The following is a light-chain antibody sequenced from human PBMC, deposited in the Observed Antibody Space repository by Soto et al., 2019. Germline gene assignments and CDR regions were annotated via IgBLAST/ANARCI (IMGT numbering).Light chain of an antibody. CDR1: SSDVGVYNY. CDR2: EVS. J-gene: IGLJ2*01. V-gene: IGLV2-8*01. CDR3: ISYAGSKNLV. Sequence: QSALTQPPSASGSPGQSVTISCTGTSSDVGVYNYVSWYQQHPGKAPKLLIYEVSKRPSGIPDRFSGSKSGNTASLTVSGLQAEDEVDYHCISYAGSKNLVFGGGTKLTVL.